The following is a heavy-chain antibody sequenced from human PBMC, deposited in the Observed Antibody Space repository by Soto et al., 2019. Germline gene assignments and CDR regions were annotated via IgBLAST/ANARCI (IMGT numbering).Heavy chain of an antibody. J-gene: IGHJ6*02. CDR3: ASTSPSGSYPGGMDV. D-gene: IGHD1-26*01. Sequence: GASVKVSCKASGYTFTSYGISWVRQAPGQGLEWMGWISAYNGNTNYAQKLQGRVTMTTDTSTSTAYMELRSLRSDDTAVYYCASTSPSGSYPGGMDVWGQGTTVTVSS. CDR2: ISAYNGNT. CDR1: GYTFTSYG. V-gene: IGHV1-18*01.